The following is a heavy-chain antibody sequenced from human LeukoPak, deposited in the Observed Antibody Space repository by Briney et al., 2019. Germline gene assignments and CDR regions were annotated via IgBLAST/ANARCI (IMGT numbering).Heavy chain of an antibody. J-gene: IGHJ1*01. CDR1: GFTVSSNY. V-gene: IGHV3-53*01. Sequence: GGSLRLSCAASGFTVSSNYMSWVSQAPGKGLEWGSVIYSGGSTYYADSVKGRFTISRDNSKNTLYLHMSSLRAEDTAVYYCAKDPSAAGTAEYFQHWGQGTLVTVSS. D-gene: IGHD6-13*01. CDR2: IYSGGST. CDR3: AKDPSAAGTAEYFQH.